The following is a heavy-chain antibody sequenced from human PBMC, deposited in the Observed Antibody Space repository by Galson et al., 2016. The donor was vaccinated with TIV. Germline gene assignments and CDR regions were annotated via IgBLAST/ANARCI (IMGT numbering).Heavy chain of an antibody. V-gene: IGHV3-30*02. CDR1: GFTFSSFG. J-gene: IGHJ6*02. D-gene: IGHD2-15*01. CDR3: ASGVVAHTYYFHGMHV. Sequence: SLRLSCAASGFTFSSFGMHWVRQAPGKGLEWVALIRYDGSRRYYADSVKGRFTISRDDSNNTLYLQMNGLRRDDSAVYYCASGVVAHTYYFHGMHVWGQGTTVTVSS. CDR2: IRYDGSRR.